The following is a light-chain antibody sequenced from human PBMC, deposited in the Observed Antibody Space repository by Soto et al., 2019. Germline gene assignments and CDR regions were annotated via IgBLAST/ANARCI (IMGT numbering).Light chain of an antibody. CDR2: YAS. V-gene: IGKV3-11*01. CDR3: QQRSNWPPVT. CDR1: QSVGYH. Sequence: EIVLTQSPATLSLSPGERATLSCRASQSVGYHLAWYQQKPGQAPRLLIYYASNRATGIPARFSGSGSGTDFTLAISSLEPEDFAVYYCQQRSNWPPVTFGGGTKVEIK. J-gene: IGKJ4*01.